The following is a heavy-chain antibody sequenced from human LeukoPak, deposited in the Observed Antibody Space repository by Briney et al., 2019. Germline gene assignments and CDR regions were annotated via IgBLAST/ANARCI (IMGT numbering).Heavy chain of an antibody. CDR3: ARELRYDNSDSGAF. Sequence: PSETLSLTCSVSGGSISGYYWSWIRQPPGKGLEWIGYIYYSGSTNYNPSLKSRVTISVDTSKNQFSLKLSSVTAADTAVYYCARELRYDNSDSGAFWGQGTVVTVSS. CDR1: GGSISGYY. D-gene: IGHD3-22*01. J-gene: IGHJ3*01. CDR2: IYYSGST. V-gene: IGHV4-59*01.